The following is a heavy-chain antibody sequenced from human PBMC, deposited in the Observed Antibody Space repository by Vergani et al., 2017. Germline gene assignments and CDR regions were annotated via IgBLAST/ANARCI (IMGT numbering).Heavy chain of an antibody. CDR2: INPNSGGK. J-gene: IGHJ6*03. CDR1: GYTFTGYY. D-gene: IGHD6-6*01. V-gene: IGHV1-2*02. Sequence: QVQLVQSGAEVKKPGASVKVSCKASGYTFTGYYMHWVRQPHGQGLEWMGWINPNSGGKNYEQKFQGRVTMTRDTSSSTAYMELSRLRSDDTAVYYCARDLSYSSSSLMDVWGKGTTVTVSS. CDR3: ARDLSYSSSSLMDV.